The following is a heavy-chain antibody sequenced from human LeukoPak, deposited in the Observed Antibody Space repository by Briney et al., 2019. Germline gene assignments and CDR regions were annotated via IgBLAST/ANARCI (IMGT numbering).Heavy chain of an antibody. J-gene: IGHJ6*03. V-gene: IGHV4-4*09. D-gene: IGHD2-8*01. Sequence: SETPSRTCTLPGDSVSAYYGSWIPHPPRRRLLWSGYIYSSGNTNYNPSLKSRVTISVGTSKKQHSLKLTSVTAADTAVYYCAIHTNVDISSFMDVWGKGTTVTVSS. CDR3: AIHTNVDISSFMDV. CDR2: IYSSGNT. CDR1: GDSVSAYY.